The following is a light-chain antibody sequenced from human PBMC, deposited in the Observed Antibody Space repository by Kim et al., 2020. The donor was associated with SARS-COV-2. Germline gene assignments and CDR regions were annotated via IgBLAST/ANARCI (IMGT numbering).Light chain of an antibody. Sequence: ASVGDRVTITCRASQAISSYVAWYQQKPGKVPKLLIYAASALPSGVPSRFSGSGSGTQFILTITSLQPEDVATYYCQQYSSAPFTFGPGTKVDIK. CDR2: AAS. CDR1: QAISSY. CDR3: QQYSSAPFT. J-gene: IGKJ3*01. V-gene: IGKV1-27*01.